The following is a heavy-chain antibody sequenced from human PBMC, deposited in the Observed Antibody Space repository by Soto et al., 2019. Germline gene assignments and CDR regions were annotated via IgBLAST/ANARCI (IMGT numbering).Heavy chain of an antibody. CDR3: TKGRYLQWYLSGGGEDC. D-gene: IGHD3-3*01. Sequence: ELLESGGGLVKPGGSLRLSCAASGFSFGNFAMSWVRQAPGKGLEWVSAINGAGVATYYADSVKGRFTISRDQAKNTTYLKMDSVGVEDTGVYYCTKGRYLQWYLSGGGEDCGGRGTRVTVST. CDR1: GFSFGNFA. V-gene: IGHV3-23*01. CDR2: INGAGVAT. J-gene: IGHJ4*02.